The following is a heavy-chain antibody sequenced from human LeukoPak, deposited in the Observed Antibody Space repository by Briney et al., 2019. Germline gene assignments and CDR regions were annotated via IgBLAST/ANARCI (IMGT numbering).Heavy chain of an antibody. D-gene: IGHD1-26*01. CDR3: AGSVGAFDI. Sequence: KPSETLSLTCTVSGGSISSSSYYWGWIRQPPGKGLEWIGYIYYSGSANYNPSLKSRVTISVDTSKNQFSLKLSSVTAADTAVYYCAGSVGAFDIWGQGTMVTVSS. J-gene: IGHJ3*02. CDR2: IYYSGSA. CDR1: GGSISSSSYY. V-gene: IGHV4-61*05.